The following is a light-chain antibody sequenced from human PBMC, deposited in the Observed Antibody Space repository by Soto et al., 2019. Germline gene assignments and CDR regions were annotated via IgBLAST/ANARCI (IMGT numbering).Light chain of an antibody. CDR1: QSISTY. V-gene: IGKV1-39*01. CDR3: QQSYSTPLT. CDR2: AAS. J-gene: IGKJ4*01. Sequence: DIQMTQSPSSLSASVGDRVTITCRASQSISTYLNWYQQKPGKAPNLLISAASSLQRGVPSRFSGSGSGTDFTLTISSLQPEDFATYYWQQSYSTPLTFGGGTKVEIK.